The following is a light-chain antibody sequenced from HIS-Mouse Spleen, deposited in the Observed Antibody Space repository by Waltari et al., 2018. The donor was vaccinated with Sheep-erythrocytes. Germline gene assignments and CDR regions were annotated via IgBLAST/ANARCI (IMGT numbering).Light chain of an antibody. Sequence: QSALTQPPSASGSPGQSVTISCTGTSSDVGGYNYVSWYQQHPGKAPKLLIEEVSKRPSGVPARFSGSKSGNTASLTVSGLQAEDEADYYCSSYAGSSTPWVFGGGTKLTVL. CDR3: SSYAGSSTPWV. J-gene: IGLJ3*02. V-gene: IGLV2-8*01. CDR1: SSDVGGYNY. CDR2: EVS.